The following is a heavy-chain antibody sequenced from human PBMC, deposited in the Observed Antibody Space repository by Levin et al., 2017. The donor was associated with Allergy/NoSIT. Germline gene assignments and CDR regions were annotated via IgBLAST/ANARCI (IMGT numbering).Heavy chain of an antibody. D-gene: IGHD1-26*01. CDR1: GFTFDDYA. Sequence: GGSLRLSCAASGFTFDDYAMHWVRQAPGKGLEWVSIIDWNSGKIDYADSVKGRFTISRDNAKNSVHLQMNSLRAGDTALYYCVKGFGATVPSGMDVWGPGTTVIVSS. V-gene: IGHV3-9*01. J-gene: IGHJ6*02. CDR2: IDWNSGKI. CDR3: VKGFGATVPSGMDV.